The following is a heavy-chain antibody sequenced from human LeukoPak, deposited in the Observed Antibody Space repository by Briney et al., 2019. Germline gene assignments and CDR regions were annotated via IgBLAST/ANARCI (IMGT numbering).Heavy chain of an antibody. V-gene: IGHV3-23*01. CDR2: ISGSGDST. CDR1: GFTFSSYV. J-gene: IGHJ4*02. D-gene: IGHD5-12*01. CDR3: APDPNKWLRNY. Sequence: GGSLRLSCAASGFTFSSYVMGWVRQAPGKGLEWVSAISGSGDSTYYADSVKGRFTISRDNSKNTLYLQMNSLRAEDTAVYYCAPDPNKWLRNYWGQGTLVTVSP.